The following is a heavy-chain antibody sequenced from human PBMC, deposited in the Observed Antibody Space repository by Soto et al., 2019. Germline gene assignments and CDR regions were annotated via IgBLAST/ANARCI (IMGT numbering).Heavy chain of an antibody. J-gene: IGHJ6*02. V-gene: IGHV4-59*01. CDR2: IYFSGTT. Sequence: PSETLSLTCSVSGGSISTYYWSWIRQPPGKGLEWIGYIYFSGTTTYNPSLQSRVTISVDTSQNQFSLQISSVTAADTAVYYGTRGDGIHLRSLAGRYFYYNMDEWGRGTMVTVSS. D-gene: IGHD5-18*01. CDR3: TRGDGIHLRSLAGRYFYYNMDE. CDR1: GGSISTYY.